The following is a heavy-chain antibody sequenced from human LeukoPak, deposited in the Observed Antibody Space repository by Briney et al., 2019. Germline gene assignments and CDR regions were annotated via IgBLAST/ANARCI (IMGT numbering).Heavy chain of an antibody. J-gene: IGHJ4*02. CDR2: IKEDGSEK. V-gene: IGHV3-7*01. CDR1: GFTFSNYW. CDR3: ARGGPYGSGSFVDY. D-gene: IGHD3-10*01. Sequence: PGGSLRPSCAASGFTFSNYWMTWLRQAPGKGLEWVANIKEDGSEKYYVDSVRGRFTISRDNAKNSLYLQMNSLRAEDTAVYFCARGGPYGSGSFVDYWGQGTLVTVAS.